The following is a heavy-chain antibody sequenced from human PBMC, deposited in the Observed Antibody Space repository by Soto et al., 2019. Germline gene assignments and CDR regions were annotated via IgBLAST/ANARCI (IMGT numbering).Heavy chain of an antibody. CDR1: GGSISSGGYY. J-gene: IGHJ4*02. CDR2: IYYSGST. Sequence: SETLSLTCTVSGGSISSGGYYWSWIRQHPGKGLEWIGYIYYSGSTYYNPSLKSRVTISVDTSKNQFSLKLSSVTAADTAVYYCARMGDCYSCDYWGQGTLVTVSS. D-gene: IGHD2-21*02. CDR3: ARMGDCYSCDY. V-gene: IGHV4-31*03.